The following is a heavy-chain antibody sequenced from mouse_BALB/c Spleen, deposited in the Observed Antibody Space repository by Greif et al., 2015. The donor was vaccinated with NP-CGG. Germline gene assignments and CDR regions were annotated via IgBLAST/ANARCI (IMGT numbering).Heavy chain of an antibody. CDR2: IWSGGST. CDR1: GFSLTSYG. CDR3: ARPPYPFPNAMDY. Sequence: QVQLQQSGPGLVQPSQSLSITCTVSGFSLTSYGVHWVRQSPGKGLEWLGVIWSGGSTDYNAAFISRLSISKDNSKSQVFFKMNSLQANDTAIYYCARPPYPFPNAMDYWGQGTSVTVSS. V-gene: IGHV2-2*02. J-gene: IGHJ4*01.